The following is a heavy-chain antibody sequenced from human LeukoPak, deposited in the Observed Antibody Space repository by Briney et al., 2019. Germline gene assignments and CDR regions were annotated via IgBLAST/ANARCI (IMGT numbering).Heavy chain of an antibody. J-gene: IGHJ5*02. CDR2: INPSNGGT. D-gene: IGHD3-10*01. Sequence: ASVKVSCKASGYTFIGHYIHWVRQAPGQGLEWMGWINPSNGGTNYAQKFQGRVTMTRDTSISTAYMELSRLRSDDTAVYYCARGGITMVQGVIIRNWFDPWGQGTLVTVSS. CDR1: GYTFIGHY. V-gene: IGHV1-2*02. CDR3: ARGGITMVQGVIIRNWFDP.